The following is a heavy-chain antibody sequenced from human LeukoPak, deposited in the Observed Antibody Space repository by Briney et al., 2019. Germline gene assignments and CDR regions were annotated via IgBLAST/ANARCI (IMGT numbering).Heavy chain of an antibody. V-gene: IGHV3-23*01. CDR1: GFTFSSYT. J-gene: IGHJ4*02. CDR2: ISGSGDNK. CDR3: ARDNVGGRGLDY. D-gene: IGHD5-24*01. Sequence: GGSLTLSCAASGFTFSSYTMSWVRQAPGKGLEWVSIISGSGDNKYHADSVKGRFTISRDNSKNTLYLQMNSLRAEDTAVYYCARDNVGGRGLDYWGQGTLVTVSS.